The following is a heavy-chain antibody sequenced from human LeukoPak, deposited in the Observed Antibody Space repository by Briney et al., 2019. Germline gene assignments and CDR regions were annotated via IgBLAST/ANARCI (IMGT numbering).Heavy chain of an antibody. V-gene: IGHV1-18*01. Sequence: GASVKVSCKASGYTFTSYGISWVRQAPGQGLEWMGWVSTYNGNTKYAQNLQGRVTTTTDTSTSTAYMELRSLRSEDTAVYYCATGSPTYYYDSSGLWGQGTLVTVSS. CDR3: ATGSPTYYYDSSGL. J-gene: IGHJ4*02. CDR1: GYTFTSYG. D-gene: IGHD3-22*01. CDR2: VSTYNGNT.